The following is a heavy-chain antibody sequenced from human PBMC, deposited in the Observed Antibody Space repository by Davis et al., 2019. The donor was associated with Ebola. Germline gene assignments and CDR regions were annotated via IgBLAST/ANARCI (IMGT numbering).Heavy chain of an antibody. D-gene: IGHD1-26*01. CDR1: GFTFSNYA. Sequence: GESLKISCAASGFTFSNYAMHWARQAPGKGLEWVALIPHDGRNAYYTDSVKGRFTISRDNSKSTLFLQMNSLRAEDTAVYYCARVGWELLSPFDYWGQGTLVTVSS. V-gene: IGHV3-30*04. CDR3: ARVGWELLSPFDY. J-gene: IGHJ4*02. CDR2: IPHDGRNA.